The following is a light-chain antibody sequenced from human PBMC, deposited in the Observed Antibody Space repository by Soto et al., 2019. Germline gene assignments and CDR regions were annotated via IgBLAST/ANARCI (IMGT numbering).Light chain of an antibody. J-gene: IGLJ3*02. V-gene: IGLV2-11*01. CDR3: CSFAGSYTVWV. Sequence: QSALTQPRSVSGSPGQSVTISCTGTSSDVGDYNYVSWYQQYPGKAPKLVIYDVSKRPSGVPDRFSGSKSGNTASLTISGLQAEGEADYYCCSFAGSYTVWVFGGGTKLTVL. CDR2: DVS. CDR1: SSDVGDYNY.